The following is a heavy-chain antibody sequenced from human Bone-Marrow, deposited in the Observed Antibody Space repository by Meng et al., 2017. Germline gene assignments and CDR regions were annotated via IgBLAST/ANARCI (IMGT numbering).Heavy chain of an antibody. D-gene: IGHD3-10*01. V-gene: IGHV4-31*03. J-gene: IGHJ4*02. CDR1: GGSINSGDYY. Sequence: QVQLQESGPRLVKPSQTLSLTCTVSGGSINSGDYYWSWIRQHPGKGLEWIGFIYYTGSTQYNPSLKSRVTISVDTSKNQFSLKLSSVTAADTAVYYCARATYGSGKDFWGQGTMVTVS. CDR2: IYYTGST. CDR3: ARATYGSGKDF.